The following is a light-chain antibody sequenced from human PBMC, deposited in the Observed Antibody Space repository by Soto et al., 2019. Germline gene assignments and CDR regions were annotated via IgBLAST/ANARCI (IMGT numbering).Light chain of an antibody. CDR3: QQYNNWPPYA. CDR1: QSVRSN. Sequence: EIVMTQSPATLSVSPGERATLSCRASQSVRSNLPRHPQKPGQAPRLRIYDASTRATGIPARFSGSGSGTEFTITISSLQSEDFAVYYCQQYNNWPPYAFGQGNQLEIK. J-gene: IGKJ2*01. CDR2: DAS. V-gene: IGKV3-15*01.